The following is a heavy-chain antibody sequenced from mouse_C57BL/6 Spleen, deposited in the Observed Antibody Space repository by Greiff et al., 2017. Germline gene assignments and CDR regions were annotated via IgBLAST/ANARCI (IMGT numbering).Heavy chain of an antibody. CDR2: IHPNSGST. Sequence: QVQLKESGAELVKPGASVKLSCKASGYTFTSYWMHWVKQRPGQGLEWIGMIHPNSGSTNYNEKFKSKATLTVDKSSSTAYMQLSSLTSEDSAVYYCARASSYYSNYYFDYWGQGTTLTGSS. CDR1: GYTFTSYW. J-gene: IGHJ2*01. V-gene: IGHV1-64*01. CDR3: ARASSYYSNYYFDY. D-gene: IGHD2-5*01.